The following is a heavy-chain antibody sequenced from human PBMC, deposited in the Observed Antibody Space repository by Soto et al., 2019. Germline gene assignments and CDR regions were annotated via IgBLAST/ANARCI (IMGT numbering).Heavy chain of an antibody. J-gene: IGHJ4*02. D-gene: IGHD3-22*01. CDR1: GFTFSSYA. Sequence: GESLKISCAASGFTFSSYAMSWVRQAPGKGLEWVSAISGSGGSTYYADSVKGRFTISRDNSKNTLYLQMNSLRAEDTAVYYCAKDRYNSSGYYPTPIDYWGQGTLVTVSS. CDR3: AKDRYNSSGYYPTPIDY. CDR2: ISGSGGST. V-gene: IGHV3-23*01.